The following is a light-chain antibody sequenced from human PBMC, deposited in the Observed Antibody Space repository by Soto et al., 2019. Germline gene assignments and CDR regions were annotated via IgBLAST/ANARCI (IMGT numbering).Light chain of an antibody. Sequence: QSALTQPASVSGSPGQSITISCTGTSSDFGNYNLVSWYQQHPGKVPKLILFEVNKRPSGVSGRFSGSKSGNMASLTISGLQAEDEADYYCCSYPSSNPHVFGTGTKVTVL. CDR2: EVN. V-gene: IGLV2-23*02. CDR1: SSDFGNYNL. J-gene: IGLJ1*01. CDR3: CSYPSSNPHV.